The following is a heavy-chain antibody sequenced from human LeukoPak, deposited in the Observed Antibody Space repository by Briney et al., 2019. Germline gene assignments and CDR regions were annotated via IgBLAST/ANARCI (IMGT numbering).Heavy chain of an antibody. CDR3: ARDMPLYGNPGLAVAGPYYFDY. J-gene: IGHJ4*02. CDR2: IIPIFGTA. CDR1: GCTFSSYA. Sequence: SVKVSCKASGCTFSSYAISWVRQAPGQGLEWMGRIIPIFGTANYAQKFQGRVTITTDESTSTAYMELSSLRSEDTAVYYCARDMPLYGNPGLAVAGPYYFDYRGQGTLVTVSS. D-gene: IGHD6-19*01. V-gene: IGHV1-69*05.